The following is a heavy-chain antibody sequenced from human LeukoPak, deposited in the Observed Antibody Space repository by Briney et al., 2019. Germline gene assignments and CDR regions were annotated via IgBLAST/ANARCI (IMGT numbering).Heavy chain of an antibody. J-gene: IGHJ6*02. D-gene: IGHD3-16*02. CDR1: GFTFSSYA. CDR2: ISGSGGST. Sequence: GGSLRLSCAASGFTFSSYAMSWVRQAPGRGLEWVSAISGSGGSTYYADSVKGQFTISRDNSKNTLYLQMNSLRAEDTAVYYCAKEGRSSHFYYGMDVWGQGTTVTVSS. V-gene: IGHV3-23*01. CDR3: AKEGRSSHFYYGMDV.